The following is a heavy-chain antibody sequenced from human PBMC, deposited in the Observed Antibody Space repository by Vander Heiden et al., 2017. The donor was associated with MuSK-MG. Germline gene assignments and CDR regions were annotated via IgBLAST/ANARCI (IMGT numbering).Heavy chain of an antibody. CDR2: IIPHFGTA. V-gene: IGHV1-69*01. D-gene: IGHD3-10*01. J-gene: IGHJ4*02. Sequence: QVQLVQSGAEVEKPGASVEGSFKAAGGTFSSYALSWVRQAPGQGLEWMGGIIPHFGTANYAQKFQGRVTITADESTSTAYMELSSLRSEDTAVYYCARPRYYGSGSYYHYFDYWGQGTLVTVSS. CDR3: ARPRYYGSGSYYHYFDY. CDR1: GGTFSSYA.